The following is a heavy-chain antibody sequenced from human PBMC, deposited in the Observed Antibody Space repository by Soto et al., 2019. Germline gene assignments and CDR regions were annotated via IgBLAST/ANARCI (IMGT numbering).Heavy chain of an antibody. CDR3: ARHRVGGGGNSGVFNY. V-gene: IGHV4-39*01. Sequence: QLQLQESGPGLVKPSETLSLTCTVSGGSISSSSYYWGWIRQPPGKGLEWIGSIYYSGSTYYNPSLKSRVTISVDTSKNQFSLKLSSVTAADTAVYYCARHRVGGGGNSGVFNYWGQGTLVTVSS. D-gene: IGHD2-21*02. J-gene: IGHJ4*02. CDR2: IYYSGST. CDR1: GGSISSSSYY.